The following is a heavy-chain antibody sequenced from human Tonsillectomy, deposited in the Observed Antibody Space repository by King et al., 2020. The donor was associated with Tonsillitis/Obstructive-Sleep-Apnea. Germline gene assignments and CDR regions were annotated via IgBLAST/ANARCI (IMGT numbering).Heavy chain of an antibody. J-gene: IGHJ5*02. CDR2: IYYSGST. D-gene: IGHD5-24*01. CDR3: VRTGRDGYNYGGFDP. V-gene: IGHV4-59*01. CDR1: GGSISSYY. Sequence: VQLQESGPGLVKPSETLSLTCTVSGGSISSYYWSWIRQPPGKGLEWIGYIYYSGSTNYNPSLKSRVTISVDTSKNQFSLKLSSVTAADTAVYYCVRTGRDGYNYGGFDPWGQGTLVTVSS.